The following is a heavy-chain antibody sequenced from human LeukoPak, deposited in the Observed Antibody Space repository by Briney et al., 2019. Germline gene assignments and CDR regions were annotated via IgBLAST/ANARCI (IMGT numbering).Heavy chain of an antibody. Sequence: ASVKVSCKASGYTFTGYYMHWVRQAPGQGLEWMGWIHPNSGGTNYAQSFQGRITMTRDTSISTAYMELSRLTSDDTAVYYCARDRVVVVAAANAFDPWGQGTLVTVSS. CDR3: ARDRVVVVAAANAFDP. D-gene: IGHD2-15*01. V-gene: IGHV1-2*02. CDR1: GYTFTGYY. CDR2: IHPNSGGT. J-gene: IGHJ5*02.